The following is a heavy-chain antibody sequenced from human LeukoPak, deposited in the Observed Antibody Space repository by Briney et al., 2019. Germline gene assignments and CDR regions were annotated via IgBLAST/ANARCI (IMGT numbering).Heavy chain of an antibody. D-gene: IGHD4-17*01. J-gene: IGHJ3*02. V-gene: IGHV3-23*01. CDR2: ITGSGAST. CDR1: GFTFSTYG. CDR3: AKDHTVTTEDAYDN. Sequence: PGGSLRLSCAASGFTFSTYGMTWVRQAPGKGLEWVSSITGSGASTYYADSVKGRFIISRDKSKNTLYLQMNSLRAEDTAVYYCAKDHTVTTEDAYDNWGQGTMVTVSS.